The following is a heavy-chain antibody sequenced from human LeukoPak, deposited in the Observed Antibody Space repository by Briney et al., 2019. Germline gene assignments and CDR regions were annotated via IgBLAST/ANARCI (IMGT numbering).Heavy chain of an antibody. CDR1: GYTFTGYY. V-gene: IGHV1-2*02. D-gene: IGHD3-3*01. Sequence: ASVKVSCKASGYTFTGYYMHWVRQAPGQGLEWMGWTNPNSGGTNYAQKFQGRVTMTRDTSISTAYMELSRLRSDDTAVYYCARVYDFWSGYFYFDYWGQGTLVTVSS. CDR3: ARVYDFWSGYFYFDY. CDR2: TNPNSGGT. J-gene: IGHJ4*02.